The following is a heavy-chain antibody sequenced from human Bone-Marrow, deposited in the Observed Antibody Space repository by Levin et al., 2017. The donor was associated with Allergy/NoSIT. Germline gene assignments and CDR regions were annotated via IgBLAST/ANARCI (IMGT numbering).Heavy chain of an antibody. Sequence: SSETLSLTCAVYGGSVSGYYWSWIRQPPGKGLEWIGEISQTGITNYNPSLKSRVTMSVDTSKNQFSLNLTSVTAADTAVYDCARGFCNGFYTWGFDHWGQGTLVAVSS. D-gene: IGHD3-3*01. V-gene: IGHV4-34*01. CDR2: ISQTGIT. CDR3: ARGFCNGFYTWGFDH. J-gene: IGHJ4*02. CDR1: GGSVSGYY.